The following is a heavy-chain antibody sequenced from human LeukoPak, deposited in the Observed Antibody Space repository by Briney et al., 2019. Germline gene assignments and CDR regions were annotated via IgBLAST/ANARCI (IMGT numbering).Heavy chain of an antibody. D-gene: IGHD4-23*01. J-gene: IGHJ1*01. CDR2: ISWNSGSI. CDR1: GFTFDDYA. V-gene: IGHV3-9*01. CDR3: AKDRYGGNSGYFQH. Sequence: PGGSLRLSCAASGFTFDDYAMHWVRQVPGKGLEWVSGISWNSGSIGYADSVKGRFTISRDNAKNSLYLQMNSLRAEDTALYYCAKDRYGGNSGYFQHWGQGTLVTVSS.